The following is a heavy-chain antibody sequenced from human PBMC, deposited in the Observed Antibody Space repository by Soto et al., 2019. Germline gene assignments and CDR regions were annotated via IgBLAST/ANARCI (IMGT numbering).Heavy chain of an antibody. CDR3: ARLGGYVSVGYYYLWDS. Sequence: SSETLSLTCRVSDGSMNSDSSYWGWIRQPPGKGLEWIGVINHSGSTYHNLSLKGRVTMSVDASRNQFSLKLTSMTAADTAVYYCARLGGYVSVGYYYLWDSWGQGTLVTVSS. CDR2: INHSGST. CDR1: DGSMNSDSSY. V-gene: IGHV4-39*01. J-gene: IGHJ4*02. D-gene: IGHD3-22*01.